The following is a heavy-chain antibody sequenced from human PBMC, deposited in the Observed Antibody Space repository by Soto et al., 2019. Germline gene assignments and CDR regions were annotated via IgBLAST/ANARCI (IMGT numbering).Heavy chain of an antibody. V-gene: IGHV3-23*01. J-gene: IGHJ4*02. D-gene: IGHD5-12*01. CDR3: AKDLAPLGVSGSPTYY. Sequence: GGSLRLSCAASGFTFSSYAMSWVRQAPGKGLEWVSAISGSGGSTYYADSVKGRFTISRDNSKNTLYLQMNSLRAEDTAVYYCAKDLAPLGVSGSPTYYWGQGTLVTVSS. CDR1: GFTFSSYA. CDR2: ISGSGGST.